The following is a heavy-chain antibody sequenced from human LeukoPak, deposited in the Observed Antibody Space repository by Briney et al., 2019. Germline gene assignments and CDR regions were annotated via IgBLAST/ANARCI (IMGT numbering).Heavy chain of an antibody. V-gene: IGHV4-4*07. CDR3: ARDLQFHLFDY. CDR1: GGSISGYY. CDR2: MSTSGNS. Sequence: SETLSLTCTVSGGSISGYYWSWIRQPAGKGLEWIGRMSTSGNSNYIPSLVSRVTMSVDTSKNQFSLNLSSVTAADTAVYYCARDLQFHLFDYWGQGTLVTVSS. J-gene: IGHJ4*02.